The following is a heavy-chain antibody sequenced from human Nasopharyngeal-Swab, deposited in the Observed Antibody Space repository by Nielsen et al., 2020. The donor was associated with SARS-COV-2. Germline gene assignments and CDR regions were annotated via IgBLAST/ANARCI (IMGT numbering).Heavy chain of an antibody. Sequence: VRQAPGKGLEWIGEMYYSGSTIYNPSPKSRVSISVDKSKNHLSLKLSSVTAADTAVYYCARGTVTATSPLYWGQGTLVTVSS. J-gene: IGHJ4*02. D-gene: IGHD2-21*02. V-gene: IGHV4-4*02. CDR3: ARGTVTATSPLY. CDR2: MYYSGST.